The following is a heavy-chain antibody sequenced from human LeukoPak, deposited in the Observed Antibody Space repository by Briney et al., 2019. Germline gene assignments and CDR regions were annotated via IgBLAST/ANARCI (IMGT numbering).Heavy chain of an antibody. CDR2: ILYDGSNK. J-gene: IGHJ4*02. D-gene: IGHD6-19*01. V-gene: IGHV3-30*02. CDR3: VQWLEYYFDY. CDR1: GFTFRSYG. Sequence: GGSLRLSCAAPGFTFRSYGMPWVRQAQGKGLEWVAFILYDGSNKYYADSVKGRFTISRDNSKNTLYLQMNSLRAEDTAVYYCVQWLEYYFDYWGQGTLVTVSS.